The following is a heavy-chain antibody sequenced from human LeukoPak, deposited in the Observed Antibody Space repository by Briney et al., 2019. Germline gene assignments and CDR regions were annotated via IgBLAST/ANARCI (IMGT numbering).Heavy chain of an antibody. V-gene: IGHV3-9*01. CDR3: ARELEDGYNRVYFDY. D-gene: IGHD5-24*01. J-gene: IGHJ4*02. CDR1: GFTFDDYA. Sequence: PGGSLRLSCAASGFTFDDYAMHRVRQAPGKGLEWVSGISWNSGSIGYADSVKGRFTISRDNSKNTLYLQMNSLRAEDTAVYYCARELEDGYNRVYFDYWGQGTLVTVSS. CDR2: ISWNSGSI.